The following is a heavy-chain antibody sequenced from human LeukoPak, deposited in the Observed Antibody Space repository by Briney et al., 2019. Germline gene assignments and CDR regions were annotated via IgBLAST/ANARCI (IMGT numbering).Heavy chain of an antibody. J-gene: IGHJ4*02. Sequence: GASVKVSCKASGYTFTGYYIHWVRQAPGQGLEWMGWINPNSGGTKYAQKFQGRVTMTRDTSISTAYMELSRLRSDDTAVYYCARAHSRRDGYNFDYWGQGTLVTVSS. D-gene: IGHD5-24*01. CDR2: INPNSGGT. CDR1: GYTFTGYY. V-gene: IGHV1-2*02. CDR3: ARAHSRRDGYNFDY.